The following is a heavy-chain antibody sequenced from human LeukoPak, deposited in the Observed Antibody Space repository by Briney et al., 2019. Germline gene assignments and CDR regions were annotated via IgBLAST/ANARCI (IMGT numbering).Heavy chain of an antibody. Sequence: SETLSLTCTVSGGSISSYYWSWIRQPPGKGLEWIGHIYYSGSTNYNPSLKSRVTISIDTSKNQFSLKLSSVTAADTAVYYCARGRSSWYTDFDYWGQGTLVTVSS. J-gene: IGHJ4*02. CDR3: ARGRSSWYTDFDY. CDR2: IYYSGST. V-gene: IGHV4-59*12. CDR1: GGSISSYY. D-gene: IGHD6-13*01.